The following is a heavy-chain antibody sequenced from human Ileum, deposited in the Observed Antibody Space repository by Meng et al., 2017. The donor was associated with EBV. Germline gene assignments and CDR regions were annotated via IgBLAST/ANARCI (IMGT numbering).Heavy chain of an antibody. CDR3: SRDLAGPYND. CDR1: GFPFSHYW. V-gene: IGHV3-74*01. D-gene: IGHD1-14*01. CDR2: TNEDGGFT. Sequence: EVQRVGSGGALVQPGGSLRLSCATSGFPFSHYWMHWVRQVPGKGLVWVSRTNEDGGFTTYADSVRGRFTISRDNTKNILYLQMDSLRAEDTAVYFCSRDLAGPYNDWGQGTLVTVSS. J-gene: IGHJ4*02.